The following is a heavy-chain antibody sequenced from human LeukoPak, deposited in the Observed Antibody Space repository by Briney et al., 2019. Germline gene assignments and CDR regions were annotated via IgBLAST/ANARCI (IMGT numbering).Heavy chain of an antibody. V-gene: IGHV3-49*04. D-gene: IGHD3-22*01. CDR2: IRRKAHGGTT. Sequence: PGGSLRLSCTTSGFTFGDYAMSWVRQAPGKGLEWVSFIRRKAHGGTTEYAASVKGRFSSSRDDSKSIAYLQMNSLKTEDTAVYFCTRVTYYYDNSGYFHFDSWGQGSLVTVSP. CDR3: TRVTYYYDNSGYFHFDS. J-gene: IGHJ4*02. CDR1: GFTFGDYA.